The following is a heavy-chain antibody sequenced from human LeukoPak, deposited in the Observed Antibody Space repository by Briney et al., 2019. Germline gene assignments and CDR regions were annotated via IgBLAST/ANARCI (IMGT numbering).Heavy chain of an antibody. CDR3: ASVVVITMGLDY. J-gene: IGHJ4*02. CDR2: ISYDGSNK. CDR1: GFTFSNYA. Sequence: GGSLRLSCAASGFTFSNYAMTWVRQAPGKGLEWVAVISYDGSNKYYADSVKGRFTISRDNSKNTLYLQMNSLRAEDTAVYYCASVVVITMGLDYWGQGTLVTVSS. D-gene: IGHD3-22*01. V-gene: IGHV3-30-3*01.